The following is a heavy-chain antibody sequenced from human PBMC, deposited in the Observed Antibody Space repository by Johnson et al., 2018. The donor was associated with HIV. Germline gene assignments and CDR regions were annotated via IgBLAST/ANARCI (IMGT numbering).Heavy chain of an antibody. D-gene: IGHD3-9*01. CDR2: ISSSGKST. Sequence: VQLVESGGGVVQPGRSLRLSCAASGFTFSSYALTWVRQAPGRGLEWVSTISSSGKSTNYADSVKGRFTISRDNAKNSLSLQMNSLRAEDTAIYYCAREEGSDILTRGDAFDIWGQGTMVAVAS. CDR3: AREEGSDILTRGDAFDI. J-gene: IGHJ3*02. CDR1: GFTFSSYA. V-gene: IGHV3-21*06.